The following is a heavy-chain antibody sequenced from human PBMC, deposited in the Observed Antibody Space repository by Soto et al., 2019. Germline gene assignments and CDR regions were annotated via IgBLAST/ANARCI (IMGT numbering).Heavy chain of an antibody. CDR1: GFTFSSYS. D-gene: IGHD6-13*01. CDR3: ARDLRAAAGTG. J-gene: IGHJ4*02. Sequence: GGSLRLSCAASGFTFSSYSMNWVRQAPGKGLEWVSSISSSSSYIYYADSVKGRFTISRDNAKNSLYLQMNSLRAEDTAVYYCARDLRAAAGTGWGQGTLVTVSS. V-gene: IGHV3-21*01. CDR2: ISSSSSYI.